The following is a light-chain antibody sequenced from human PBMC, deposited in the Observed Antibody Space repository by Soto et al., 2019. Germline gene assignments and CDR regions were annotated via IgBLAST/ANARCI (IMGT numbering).Light chain of an antibody. Sequence: EIVFTQSPSTLTQSPGERATLSCGASQSVSSSYLAWYQQKPGQAPRLLIYGASSRATGIPDRFSGSGSGTDFTLTISSLQSEDFAVYSCHQYNTWPPTFGQGTKVDIK. CDR3: HQYNTWPPT. J-gene: IGKJ1*01. V-gene: IGKV3-20*01. CDR2: GAS. CDR1: QSVSSSY.